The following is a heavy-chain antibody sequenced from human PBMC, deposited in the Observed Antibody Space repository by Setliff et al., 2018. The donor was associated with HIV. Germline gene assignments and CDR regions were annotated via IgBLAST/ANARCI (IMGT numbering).Heavy chain of an antibody. CDR2: ISPDSGDT. J-gene: IGHJ4*02. CDR1: GGTFSNYA. CDR3: ARDAGAPGRGNPLDY. Sequence: ASVKVSCKASGGTFSNYAITWVRQAPGQGVEWVGKISPDSGDTFYAQKFQGRVTLTRDTSITTAYMELSTLRDDDTAVYYCARDAGAPGRGNPLDYWGQGTLVTVSS. V-gene: IGHV1-2*02. D-gene: IGHD3-10*01.